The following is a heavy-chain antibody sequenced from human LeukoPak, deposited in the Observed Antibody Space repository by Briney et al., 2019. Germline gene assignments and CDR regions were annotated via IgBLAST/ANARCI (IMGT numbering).Heavy chain of an antibody. J-gene: IGHJ4*02. V-gene: IGHV1-18*01. D-gene: IGHD5-24*01. CDR3: ARDGGTGWLQLAY. CDR1: GYTFTSYG. CDR2: ISAYNGNT. Sequence: GASVKVSCKASGYTFTSYGISWVRQAPGQGLEWMGWISAYNGNTNYAQKFQGRVTMTRDTSTSTVYMELSSLRSEDTAVYYCARDGGTGWLQLAYWGQGTLVTVSS.